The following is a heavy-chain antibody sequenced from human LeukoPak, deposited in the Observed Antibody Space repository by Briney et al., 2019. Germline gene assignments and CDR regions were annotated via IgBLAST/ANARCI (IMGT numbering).Heavy chain of an antibody. J-gene: IGHJ1*01. Sequence: ASVKVSCKASGGTFSSYAISWVRQAPGQGLEWMGGIIPIFGTANYAQKFQGRVTITADKSTSTVYMELSSLRSEDTAVYYCARDQVVPAARHEYCQHWGQGTLVTVSS. CDR3: ARDQVVPAARHEYCQH. CDR1: GGTFSSYA. CDR2: IIPIFGTA. D-gene: IGHD2-2*01. V-gene: IGHV1-69*06.